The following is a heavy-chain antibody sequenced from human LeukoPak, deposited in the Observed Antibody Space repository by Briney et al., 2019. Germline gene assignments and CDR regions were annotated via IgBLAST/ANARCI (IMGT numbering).Heavy chain of an antibody. CDR3: VSPRGFSYGYFDY. CDR1: GGSISSSSAY. CDR2: IYYSKNT. V-gene: IGHV4-39*01. Sequence: SETLSLTCTVSGGSISSSSAYWGWIRQPPGKGLDWIGSIYYSKNTYYNPSLKSLVTISADTSKNQFSLTLGSVSATDTAVYYCVSPRGFSYGYFDYWGQGTLVTVSS. J-gene: IGHJ4*02. D-gene: IGHD5-18*01.